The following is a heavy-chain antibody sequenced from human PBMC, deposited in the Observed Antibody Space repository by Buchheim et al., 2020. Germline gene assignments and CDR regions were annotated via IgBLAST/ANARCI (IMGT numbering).Heavy chain of an antibody. CDR2: ISYDGSNK. CDR3: AREDTTLVSNDAFDI. D-gene: IGHD5-18*01. Sequence: QVQLVESGGGVVQPGRSLRLSCAASGFTFSSYAMHWVRQAPGKGLEWVAVISYDGSNKYYADSVKGRFTISRDNSKNSLYLQMNSLRAEDTAVYYCAREDTTLVSNDAFDIWGQGT. CDR1: GFTFSSYA. J-gene: IGHJ3*02. V-gene: IGHV3-30-3*01.